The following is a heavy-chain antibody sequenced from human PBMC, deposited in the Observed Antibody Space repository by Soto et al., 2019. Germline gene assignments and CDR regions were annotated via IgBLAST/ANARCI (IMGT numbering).Heavy chain of an antibody. Sequence: QVQLVQSGAEVKKPGSSVKVSCKASGGTFSSYAISWVRQAPGQGLEWMGGIIPIFGTANYAQKFQGRVTITADESTSTAYMELSRLRSEDTAVYYCARARDYYDSSGPSRGYYYGMDVWGQGTTVTVSS. J-gene: IGHJ6*02. V-gene: IGHV1-69*01. CDR2: IIPIFGTA. D-gene: IGHD3-22*01. CDR3: ARARDYYDSSGPSRGYYYGMDV. CDR1: GGTFSSYA.